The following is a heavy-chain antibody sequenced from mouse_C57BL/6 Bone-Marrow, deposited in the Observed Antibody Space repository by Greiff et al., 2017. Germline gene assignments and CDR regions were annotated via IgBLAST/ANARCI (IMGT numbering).Heavy chain of an antibody. V-gene: IGHV14-4*01. CDR2: IDPEIGDT. Sequence: VQLQQSGAELVRPGASVKLSCTASGFNIKDDYIHWVKQRPELGLEWIGWIDPEIGDTEYASKFQGKATITSDTSSNTAYLQLSSLTSEVTAVYYCSSVDGNYFDFWGQGTPLTGAS. CDR3: SSVDGNYFDF. D-gene: IGHD2-3*01. CDR1: GFNIKDDY. J-gene: IGHJ2*01.